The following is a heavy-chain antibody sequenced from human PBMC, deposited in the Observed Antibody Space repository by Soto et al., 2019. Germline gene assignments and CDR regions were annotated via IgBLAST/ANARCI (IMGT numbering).Heavy chain of an antibody. CDR3: AREGTYSSSSYAFDI. D-gene: IGHD6-6*01. Sequence: GESLKISCAASGFTFSSYWMHWVRQAPGKGLVWVSRINSDGSSTSYADSVKGRFTISRDNAKNTLYLQMNSLRAEDTAVYYCAREGTYSSSSYAFDIWGQGTMVTVSS. CDR2: INSDGSST. J-gene: IGHJ3*02. CDR1: GFTFSSYW. V-gene: IGHV3-74*01.